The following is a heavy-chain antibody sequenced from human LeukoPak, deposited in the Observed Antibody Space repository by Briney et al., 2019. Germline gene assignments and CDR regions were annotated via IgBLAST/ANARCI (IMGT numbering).Heavy chain of an antibody. J-gene: IGHJ4*02. CDR1: GFTFEGYG. Sequence: GGSLRLSCAASGFTFEGYGMSWVRQGPGKGLEWVSGINWNGGSTGYADSVKGRFTISRDNAKNSLYLQMNSLRAEDTAVYYRARETQTTVTIDYWGQGTLVTVSS. CDR2: INWNGGST. D-gene: IGHD4-17*01. V-gene: IGHV3-20*04. CDR3: ARETQTTVTIDY.